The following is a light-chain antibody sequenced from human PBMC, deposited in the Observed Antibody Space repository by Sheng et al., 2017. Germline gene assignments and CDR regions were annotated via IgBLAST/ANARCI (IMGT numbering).Light chain of an antibody. CDR1: QSVSSSY. J-gene: IGKJ1*01. Sequence: EIVLTQSPGTLSLSPGERATLSCRASQSVSSSYLAWYQQKPGQAPSLLIYGASIRATGIPARFNGSGSGTEFTLTISSLQSEDFAVYFCQQYSGWPRGTFGQGTKVEIK. CDR2: GAS. CDR3: QQYSGWPRGT. V-gene: IGKV3-20*01.